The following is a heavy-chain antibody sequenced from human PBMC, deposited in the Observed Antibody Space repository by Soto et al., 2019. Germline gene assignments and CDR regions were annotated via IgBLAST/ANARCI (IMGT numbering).Heavy chain of an antibody. Sequence: SVKVSCKASGGTFSSYAISWVRQAPGQGLEWMGGIIPIFGTANYAQKFQGRVTITADESTSTAYMELSSLRSEDTAVYYCARLDGAVTPADYWGQGTLVTVSS. V-gene: IGHV1-69*13. D-gene: IGHD4-17*01. CDR3: ARLDGAVTPADY. CDR1: GGTFSSYA. CDR2: IIPIFGTA. J-gene: IGHJ4*02.